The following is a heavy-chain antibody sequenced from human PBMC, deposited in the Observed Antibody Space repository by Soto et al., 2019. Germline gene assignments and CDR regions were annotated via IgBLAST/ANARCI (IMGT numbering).Heavy chain of an antibody. V-gene: IGHV1-8*01. J-gene: IGHJ5*02. CDR3: ARGRGSGSYWYNWFDP. Sequence: QVQLVQSGAEVKKPGASVKVSCKASGYTFTSYDINWVRQATGQGLEWMGWMNPNSGNTGCAQKFQGRVTMTRNTSISTAYMELSSLRSEDTAVSYCARGRGSGSYWYNWFDPWGQGTLVTVSS. CDR1: GYTFTSYD. CDR2: MNPNSGNT. D-gene: IGHD3-10*01.